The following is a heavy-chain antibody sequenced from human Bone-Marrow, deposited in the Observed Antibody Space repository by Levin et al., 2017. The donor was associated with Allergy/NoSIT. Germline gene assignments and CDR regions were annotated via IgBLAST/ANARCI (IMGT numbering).Heavy chain of an antibody. V-gene: IGHV2-5*02. CDR1: GFSLSRRGVS. CDR2: ILWDDET. D-gene: IGHD6-19*01. J-gene: IGHJ4*02. Sequence: ASGPTLVKPTQTLTLTCTFSGFSLSRRGVSVGWLRQPPGAALEWLALILWDDETRLRPSMKSRLTITRGPSENQLGLRMTNVDTADTATYFCAHGRENSGWYGLFDSWGQGTLVTVSS. CDR3: AHGRENSGWYGLFDS.